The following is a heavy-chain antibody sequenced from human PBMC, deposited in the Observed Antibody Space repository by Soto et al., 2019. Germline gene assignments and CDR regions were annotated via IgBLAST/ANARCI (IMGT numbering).Heavy chain of an antibody. D-gene: IGHD6-19*01. CDR2: ISAYNGNT. V-gene: IGHV1-18*01. Sequence: QVQLVQSGAEVKKPGASVKVSCKASGYTFTSYGISWVRQAPGQGLEWMGWISAYNGNTNYAQKLQGRVTMTTDTTTXXAYMELRSLRSDDTAVYYCARERGIAVAGVYYFDYWGQGTLVTVSS. CDR3: ARERGIAVAGVYYFDY. J-gene: IGHJ4*02. CDR1: GYTFTSYG.